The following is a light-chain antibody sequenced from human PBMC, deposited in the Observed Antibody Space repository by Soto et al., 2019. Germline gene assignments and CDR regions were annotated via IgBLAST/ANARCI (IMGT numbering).Light chain of an antibody. CDR1: QSISNY. CDR3: QQSYGTPLT. J-gene: IGKJ4*01. Sequence: DMEMTQSPSSLSASVGDRVTITCRASQSISNYLNWYQHKPGKVPKLLIYAASSLQSGVPTRFSGRRSGTHFTLTINSLQPEDFATYYCQQSYGTPLTFGGGTKIEIK. CDR2: AAS. V-gene: IGKV1-39*01.